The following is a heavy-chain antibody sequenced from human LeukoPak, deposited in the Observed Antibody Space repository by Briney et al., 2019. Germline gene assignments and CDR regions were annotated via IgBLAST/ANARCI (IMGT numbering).Heavy chain of an antibody. Sequence: GGSLRLSCAASGFTLSSYWMSWVRQAPGKGLEWVANIKRDGSEKYYVDSVKGRFTISRDNAKNSLYLQMNSLRVEDTAVYYCVRDDGAVKPYWGQGTLVTVSS. CDR2: IKRDGSEK. CDR3: VRDDGAVKPY. D-gene: IGHD6-19*01. J-gene: IGHJ4*02. CDR1: GFTLSSYW. V-gene: IGHV3-7*01.